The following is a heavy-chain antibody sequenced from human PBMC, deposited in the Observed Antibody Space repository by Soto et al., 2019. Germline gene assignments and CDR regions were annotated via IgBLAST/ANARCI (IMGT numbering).Heavy chain of an antibody. V-gene: IGHV3-43D*04. CDR1: GFTFDDYA. J-gene: IGHJ6*01. Sequence: PGGSLRLSCAASGFTFDDYAMHWVRQAPGKGLEWVSLISWDGGSTYYADSVKGRFTISRDNSKNSLYLQMNSLRAEDTALYYCSKDRIRRMAARPGYYGMDVWGQGTTVTVSS. D-gene: IGHD6-6*01. CDR2: ISWDGGST. CDR3: SKDRIRRMAARPGYYGMDV.